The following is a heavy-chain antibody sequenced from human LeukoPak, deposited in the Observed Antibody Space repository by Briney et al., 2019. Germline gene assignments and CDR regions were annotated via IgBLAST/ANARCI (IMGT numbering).Heavy chain of an antibody. V-gene: IGHV5-51*01. CDR3: ARREXXXXXGTYALDY. J-gene: IGHJ4*02. CDR2: IYPGDSDT. Sequence: GESLKISCKCSGYTFTTYWIGWVRQMPGKGLEWMGIIYPGDSDTRYSPSFQGQVTISADKSINIAYLQWRSLKASDTAIYYCARREXXXXXGTYALDYWGQGTLVTV. D-gene: IGHD3-10*01. CDR1: GYTFTTYW.